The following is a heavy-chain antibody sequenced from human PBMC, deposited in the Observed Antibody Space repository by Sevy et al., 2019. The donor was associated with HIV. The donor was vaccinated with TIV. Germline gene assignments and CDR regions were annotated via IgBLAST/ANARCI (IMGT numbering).Heavy chain of an antibody. V-gene: IGHV1-69*13. D-gene: IGHD6-19*01. CDR1: GGTFRSYG. CDR2: IIPILGTV. Sequence: ASVKVSCKASGGTFRSYGISWVRQAPGQGLEWMGGIIPILGTVNYEQKFQDRATITADESTKKATMELSSLRSGDTAVYYCARGGGNGWYYFDYWGQETLVTVSS. CDR3: ARGGGNGWYYFDY. J-gene: IGHJ4*02.